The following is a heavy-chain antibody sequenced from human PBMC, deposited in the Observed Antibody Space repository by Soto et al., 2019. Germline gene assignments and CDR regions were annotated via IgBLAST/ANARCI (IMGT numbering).Heavy chain of an antibody. J-gene: IGHJ6*02. CDR2: ISYDGSNK. V-gene: IGHV3-30*18. Sequence: GGSLRLSCAASGFTFSSYGMHWVRQAPGKGLEWVAVISYDGSNKYYADSVKGRITISRDNSKNRLYLQRNSLRAEDTAGYYWAKVWCGGEYCSGTSWGAGYYYYGMDVWGQGTTVTVSS. CDR1: GFTFSSYG. D-gene: IGHD2-2*01. CDR3: AKVWCGGEYCSGTSWGAGYYYYGMDV.